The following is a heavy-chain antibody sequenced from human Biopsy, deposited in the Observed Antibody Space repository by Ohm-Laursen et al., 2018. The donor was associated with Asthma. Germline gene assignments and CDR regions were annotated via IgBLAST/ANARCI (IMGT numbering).Heavy chain of an antibody. CDR1: YGSITSGGYY. Sequence: TLSLTCTVSYGSITSGGYYWTWIRQHPGKGLEWIGFIYYSGSTYYNPSLKSRVTISVDTSKNQFFLRLSSVTAADTAVYYCARGVVYGGDSYAEYFQHWGQGTLGTVSS. V-gene: IGHV4-31*03. CDR2: IYYSGST. CDR3: ARGVVYGGDSYAEYFQH. J-gene: IGHJ1*01. D-gene: IGHD4-23*01.